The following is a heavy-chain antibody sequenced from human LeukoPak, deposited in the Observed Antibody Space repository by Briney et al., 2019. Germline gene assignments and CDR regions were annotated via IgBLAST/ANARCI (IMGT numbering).Heavy chain of an antibody. D-gene: IGHD3-22*01. V-gene: IGHV1-2*02. CDR1: GYTFTVYY. J-gene: IGHJ4*02. CDR2: INPNSGGT. Sequence: ASVKVSCKASGYTFTVYYMHWVRQAPGQGLEWMGWINPNSGGTNYAQKFQGRVTTTRDTSISTAYMELSRLRSDDTAVYYCARGPYYHDSRGYYNNWGQGTLVTVSS. CDR3: ARGPYYHDSRGYYNN.